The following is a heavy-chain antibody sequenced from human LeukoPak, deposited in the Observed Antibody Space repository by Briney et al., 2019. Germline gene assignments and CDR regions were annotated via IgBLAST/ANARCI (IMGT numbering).Heavy chain of an antibody. CDR3: ASLLYCSGGSCYGDYFDY. D-gene: IGHD2-15*01. CDR1: GGSISSGGYY. V-gene: IGHV4-31*03. J-gene: IGHJ4*02. CDR2: IYYSGST. Sequence: PSQTLSLTCTVSGGSISSGGYYWSWLRQHPGKGLEWIVYIYYSGSTYYNPSLKSRVTISVDTSKNQFSLKLSSVTAADTAVYYCASLLYCSGGSCYGDYFDYWGQGTLVTVSS.